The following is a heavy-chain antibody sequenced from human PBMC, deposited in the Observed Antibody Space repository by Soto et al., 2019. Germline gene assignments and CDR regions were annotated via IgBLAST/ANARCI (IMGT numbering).Heavy chain of an antibody. J-gene: IGHJ4*02. CDR2: IYWDDDT. Sequence: QITLKESGHTLVKPTQTLTLTCTFSGFSLSTSAVGVGWIRQPPGKALEWLALIYWDDDTRYSPSLKSRLTITQDPSKNQVVLTRTNMDTVDTATYYWARTNALIAVAANGGFDYWGQGTLVTVSS. D-gene: IGHD6-19*01. CDR1: GFSLSTSAVG. CDR3: ARTNALIAVAANGGFDY. V-gene: IGHV2-5*02.